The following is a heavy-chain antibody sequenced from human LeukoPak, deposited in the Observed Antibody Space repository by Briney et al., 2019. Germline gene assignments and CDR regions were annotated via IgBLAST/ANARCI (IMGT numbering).Heavy chain of an antibody. CDR1: GGSISSGNY. CDR3: ARDRIAAAGTYYGMDV. V-gene: IGHV4-61*02. CDR2: IYTSGST. J-gene: IGHJ6*02. D-gene: IGHD6-13*01. Sequence: PSQTLSLTCIVSGGSISSGNYWSWIRQPAGKGLEWIGRIYTSGSTNYNPSLKSRVTVSVDTSKNQFSLKLSSVTAADTAVYYCARDRIAAAGTYYGMDVWGQGTTVTVSS.